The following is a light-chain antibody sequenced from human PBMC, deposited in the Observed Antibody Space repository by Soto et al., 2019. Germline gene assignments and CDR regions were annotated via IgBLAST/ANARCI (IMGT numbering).Light chain of an antibody. V-gene: IGLV1-44*01. CDR3: AAWYDSLNGVV. CDR2: SNN. CDR1: SSNIGSYT. Sequence: QSVLTQPPSASGTPGQRVTISCSGSSSNIGSYTVNWYQQLPGTAPKLLIYSNNQRPSGVPDRFSGSKSGTSASLAISGLQSEDEDDYYCAAWYDSLNGVVFGGGTKLTVL. J-gene: IGLJ2*01.